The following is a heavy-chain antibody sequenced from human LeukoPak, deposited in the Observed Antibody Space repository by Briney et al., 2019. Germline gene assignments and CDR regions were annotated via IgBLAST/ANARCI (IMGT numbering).Heavy chain of an antibody. D-gene: IGHD1-7*01. Sequence: GSSVKVSCKASGGTFSSYAISWVRQAPGQGLEWMGRIIPILGIANYAQKFQGRVTITADKSTSTAYMELSSLRSEDTAVYYCARGRITTGTTYYYYGMDVWGQGTTVTVSS. J-gene: IGHJ6*02. CDR2: IIPILGIA. V-gene: IGHV1-69*04. CDR1: GGTFSSYA. CDR3: ARGRITTGTTYYYYGMDV.